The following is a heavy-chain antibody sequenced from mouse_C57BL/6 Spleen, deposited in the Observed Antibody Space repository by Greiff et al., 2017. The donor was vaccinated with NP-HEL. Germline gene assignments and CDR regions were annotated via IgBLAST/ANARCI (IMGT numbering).Heavy chain of an antibody. J-gene: IGHJ2*01. CDR1: GFTFSNYW. CDR3: TLDGSSYEYFDY. CDR2: IRLKSDNYAT. D-gene: IGHD1-1*01. V-gene: IGHV6-3*01. Sequence: EVKLVESGGGLVQPGGSMKLSCVASGFTFSNYWMNWVRQSPEKGLEWVAQIRLKSDNYATHYAESVKGRFTISRDDSKSSVYLQMNNLRAEDTGIYYCTLDGSSYEYFDYWGQGTTLTVSS.